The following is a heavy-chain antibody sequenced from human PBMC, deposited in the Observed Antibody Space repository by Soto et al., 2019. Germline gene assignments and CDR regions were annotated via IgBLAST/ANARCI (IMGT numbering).Heavy chain of an antibody. Sequence: PSETLSLTCAASGGSISSSNWWSWVRQPPGKGMEWIGEIYHIGSTNYNPSLKSRVTISVDKSKNQFSLKLSSVTAADTAVYYCARDRDTMVRGVMESSYGMDVWGQGTTVTVSS. V-gene: IGHV4-4*02. D-gene: IGHD3-10*01. CDR1: GGSISSSNW. CDR3: ARDRDTMVRGVMESSYGMDV. J-gene: IGHJ6*02. CDR2: IYHIGST.